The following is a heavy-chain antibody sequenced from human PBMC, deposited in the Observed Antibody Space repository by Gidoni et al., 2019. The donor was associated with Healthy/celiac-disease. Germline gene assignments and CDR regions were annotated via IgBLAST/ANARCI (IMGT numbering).Heavy chain of an antibody. CDR1: GFTFSNAW. D-gene: IGHD4-17*01. CDR2: IKRKTDCGTT. V-gene: IGHV3-15*01. CDR3: WTTVTTTDPPYGMDV. J-gene: IGHJ6*02. Sequence: EVKLVESGGGWGKPGGSRRLSCAASGFTFSNAWMSWVRQAPGKGLEWVGRIKRKTDCGTTDYAAPVKGRFTISRDDSKNTLYLQMNSLKTEDTAVYYCWTTVTTTDPPYGMDVWGQGTTVTVSS.